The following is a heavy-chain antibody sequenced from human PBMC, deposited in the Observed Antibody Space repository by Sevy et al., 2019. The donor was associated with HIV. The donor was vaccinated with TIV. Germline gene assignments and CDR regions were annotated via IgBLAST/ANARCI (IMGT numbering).Heavy chain of an antibody. J-gene: IGHJ3*02. CDR3: ARDASGYYTSSAFDI. V-gene: IGHV3-21*01. Sequence: GGSLRLSCAASGFTFSSYSMKWVRQAPGKGLEWVSYISGLNNYIYYADSVRGRFTISRDNSKNTLYLQMNSLRAEDTAVYYCARDASGYYTSSAFDIWGQGTMVTVS. D-gene: IGHD3-3*01. CDR2: ISGLNNYI. CDR1: GFTFSSYS.